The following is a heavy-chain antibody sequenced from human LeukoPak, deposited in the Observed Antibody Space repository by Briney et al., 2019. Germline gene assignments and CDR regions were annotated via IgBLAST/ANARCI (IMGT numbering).Heavy chain of an antibody. V-gene: IGHV3-30*04. J-gene: IGHJ6*02. CDR1: GFTFSTFA. Sequence: GGSMRLSCAASGFTFSTFAIHWVRQAPGKGLDWVAVISYDGSNKYYADSVKGRFTISRDNSKNTLYLQMNSLRAEDTAVYYCARPQPNCSGGSCYSAQYYYGMDVWGQGTTVTVSS. D-gene: IGHD2-15*01. CDR3: ARPQPNCSGGSCYSAQYYYGMDV. CDR2: ISYDGSNK.